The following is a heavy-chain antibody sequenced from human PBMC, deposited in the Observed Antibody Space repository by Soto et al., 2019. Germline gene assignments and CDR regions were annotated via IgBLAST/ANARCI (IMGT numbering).Heavy chain of an antibody. Sequence: ASVKVSCKASGYTFTGYYMHWVRQAPGQGLEWMGWINPNSGGTNYAQKFQGWVTMTRDTSISTAYMELSRLRSDDTAVYYCRICDYYGSGSYDVYFDYWGQGTLVTVSS. CDR2: INPNSGGT. J-gene: IGHJ4*02. V-gene: IGHV1-2*04. D-gene: IGHD3-10*01. CDR3: RICDYYGSGSYDVYFDY. CDR1: GYTFTGYY.